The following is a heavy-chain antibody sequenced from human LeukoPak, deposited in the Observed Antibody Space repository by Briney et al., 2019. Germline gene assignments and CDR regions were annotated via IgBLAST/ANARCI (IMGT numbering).Heavy chain of an antibody. D-gene: IGHD6-19*01. V-gene: IGHV3-21*01. CDR3: AIAVAGPFDY. Sequence: GGSLRLSCAASEFTFSSYEMNWVRQASGKGLEWVSSISSSSSYIYYADSVKGRFTISRDNAKNSLYLQMNSLRAEDTAVYYCAIAVAGPFDYWGQGTLVTVSS. J-gene: IGHJ4*02. CDR2: ISSSSSYI. CDR1: EFTFSSYE.